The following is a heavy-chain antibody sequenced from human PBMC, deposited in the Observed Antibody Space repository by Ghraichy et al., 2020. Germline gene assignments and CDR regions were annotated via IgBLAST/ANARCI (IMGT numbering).Heavy chain of an antibody. CDR1: GFTFSSYG. J-gene: IGHJ3*02. Sequence: GGSLRLSCAASGFTFSSYGMHWVRQAPGKGLEWVAVISYDGSNKYYADSVKGRFTISRDNSKNTLYLQMNSLRAEDTAVYYCAKGSHPRLSYDSSAQTDAFDIWGQGTMVTVSS. D-gene: IGHD3-22*01. CDR2: ISYDGSNK. V-gene: IGHV3-30*18. CDR3: AKGSHPRLSYDSSAQTDAFDI.